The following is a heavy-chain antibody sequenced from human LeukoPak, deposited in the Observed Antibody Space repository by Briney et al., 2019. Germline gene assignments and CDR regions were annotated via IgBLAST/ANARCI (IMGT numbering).Heavy chain of an antibody. D-gene: IGHD3-10*01. J-gene: IGHJ4*02. CDR2: IKQDGSEK. CDR3: ARGGSGSYRLFDY. Sequence: GGPLRLSCAASGFTFSTYAMHWVRQAPGKGLEWVANIKQDGSEKYYVDSVKGRFTISRDNAKNSLYLQMNSLRAEDTAVYYCARGGSGSYRLFDYWGQGTLVTVSS. CDR1: GFTFSTYA. V-gene: IGHV3-7*03.